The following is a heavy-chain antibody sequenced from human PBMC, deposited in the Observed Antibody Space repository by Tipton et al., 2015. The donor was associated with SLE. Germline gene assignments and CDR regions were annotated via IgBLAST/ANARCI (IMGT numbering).Heavy chain of an antibody. Sequence: TLSLTCTVSGGSLSGDTYYWSWIRQPAGEGLEWIGRIFTSGNTNYNPSLKSRVTISVDTSKNQFSLELSSVTAADTAVYYCAGDPNGGYGSFDYWGLGALVTVSS. CDR3: AGDPNGGYGSFDY. CDR1: GGSLSGDTYY. CDR2: IFTSGNT. D-gene: IGHD7-27*01. V-gene: IGHV4-61*02. J-gene: IGHJ4*02.